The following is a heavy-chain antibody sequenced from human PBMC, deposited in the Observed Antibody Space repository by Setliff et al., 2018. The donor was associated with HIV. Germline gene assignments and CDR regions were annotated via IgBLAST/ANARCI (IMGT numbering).Heavy chain of an antibody. J-gene: IGHJ1*01. CDR1: GFTFSDYW. CDR2: INPDGSTT. Sequence: GGSLRLSCAASGFTFSDYWMHWVRQVPGKGLVYVSRINPDGSTTTYADSVEGRFTISRDNAKNSLYLQMNSLRAEDTAIYYCATDFSISAWGQGTLVTVSS. V-gene: IGHV3-74*01. D-gene: IGHD2-2*01. CDR3: ATDFSISA.